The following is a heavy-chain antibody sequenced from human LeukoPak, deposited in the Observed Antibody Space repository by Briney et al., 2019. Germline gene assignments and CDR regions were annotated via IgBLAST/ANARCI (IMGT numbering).Heavy chain of an antibody. CDR2: ISYDGSNK. CDR1: GFTFSSYG. CDR3: AKDGYSSGWYLRNYYYYMDV. V-gene: IGHV3-30*18. D-gene: IGHD6-19*01. Sequence: QPGRSLRLSCAASGFTFSSYGMHWVRQAPGKGLEWVAVISYDGSNKYYADSVKGRFTISRDNSKNTLYLQMNSLRAEDTAVYYCAKDGYSSGWYLRNYYYYMDVWGKGTTVTVSS. J-gene: IGHJ6*03.